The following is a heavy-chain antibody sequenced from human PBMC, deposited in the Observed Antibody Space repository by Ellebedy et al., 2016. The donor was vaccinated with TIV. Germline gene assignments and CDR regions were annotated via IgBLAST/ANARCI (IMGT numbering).Heavy chain of an antibody. D-gene: IGHD6-25*01. V-gene: IGHV3-30*18. CDR2: ISYDGRNA. J-gene: IGHJ4*02. CDR1: GIIFSSYG. CDR3: AKKAASRVVSDY. Sequence: PGGSLRLSCAASGIIFSSYGIHWVRQTPGKGLEWVAVISYDGRNANYADSVKGRFTISRDNSKSTVYLQMNYVRTEDTALYFCAKKAASRVVSDYWGQGTLVTVSS.